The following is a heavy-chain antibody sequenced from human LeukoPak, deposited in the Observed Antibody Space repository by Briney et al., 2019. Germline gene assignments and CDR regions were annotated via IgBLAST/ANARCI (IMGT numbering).Heavy chain of an antibody. CDR1: GYIFISYW. CDR3: ATAPYPNFDY. CDR2: IDPSDSYP. V-gene: IGHV5-10-1*01. J-gene: IGHJ4*02. Sequence: ESLRISCKGSGYIFISYWISWVRQMPGKGLEWMGRIDPSDSYPNYSPSFQGHVTISADKSISTAYLQWSSLKASDTAMYYCATAPYPNFDYWGQGTLVTVSS.